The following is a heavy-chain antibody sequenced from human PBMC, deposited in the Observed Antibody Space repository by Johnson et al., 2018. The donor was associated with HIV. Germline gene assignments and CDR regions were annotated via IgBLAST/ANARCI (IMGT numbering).Heavy chain of an antibody. CDR3: AREGSSSSDDAFDI. D-gene: IGHD6-6*01. CDR2: INSDGSST. J-gene: IGHJ3*02. Sequence: EVQLVESGGGLVQPGGSLRLSCAASGFTFSSHGMHWVRQVPGKGQVWVSRINSDGSSTSYADSVKGRFTISRDNAKNTLYLQMNSLRAEDTAVYYCAREGSSSSDDAFDIWGQGTMVTVSS. V-gene: IGHV3-74*01. CDR1: GFTFSSHG.